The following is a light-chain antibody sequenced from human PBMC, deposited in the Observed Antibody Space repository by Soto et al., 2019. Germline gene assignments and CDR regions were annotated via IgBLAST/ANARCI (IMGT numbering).Light chain of an antibody. J-gene: IGKJ3*01. V-gene: IGKV1-27*01. CDR2: AAS. CDR1: QGISNY. CDR3: QKYHSVPPFT. Sequence: DIQMTQSPSSLSASVGDRVTITCRASQGISNYLAWYQQKPGKVPKLLIYAASTLQSGVPSRFSGSGSGTDFTLTISSLQPEDVATYYCQKYHSVPPFTFGPGTKVDIK.